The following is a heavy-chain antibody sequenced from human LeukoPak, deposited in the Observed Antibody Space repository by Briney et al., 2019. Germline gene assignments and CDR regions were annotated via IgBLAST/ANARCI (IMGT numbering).Heavy chain of an antibody. CDR2: IEVSGGST. J-gene: IGHJ5*02. Sequence: GGSLRLSCAASGFTFGSYAMAWVRHAPGKGLEWVSSIEVSGGSTYYADSVKGRFTISRDNSKNPFYLQMNTLRADDTAEYYCAKGSGSGWYGWFAPWGQGTLVTVSS. CDR1: GFTFGSYA. CDR3: AKGSGSGWYGWFAP. D-gene: IGHD6-19*01. V-gene: IGHV3-23*01.